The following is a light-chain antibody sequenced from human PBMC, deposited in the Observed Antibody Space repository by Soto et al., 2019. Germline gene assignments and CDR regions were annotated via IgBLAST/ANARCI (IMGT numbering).Light chain of an antibody. CDR3: AAWDESLNGPV. J-gene: IGLJ3*02. CDR1: SSNIGSNT. CDR2: SNN. V-gene: IGLV1-44*01. Sequence: QSVLTQPPSASGTPGQRVTNSCSGSSSNIGSNTVNWYQQLPGTAPKHLIYSNNQRPSGVPDRFSGSKSGTSACLAISGLQSEDESEYYCAAWDESLNGPVFGGGTKVTVL.